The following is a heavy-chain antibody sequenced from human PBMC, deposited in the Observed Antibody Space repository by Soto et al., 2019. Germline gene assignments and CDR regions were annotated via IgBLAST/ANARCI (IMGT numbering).Heavy chain of an antibody. Sequence: GASVKVSCKASGYTFTSYGISWVRQAPGQGLEWMGWISAYNGNTNYAQKLQGRVTMTTDTSTSTAYMELRSLRSDDTAVYYCARGYCSGGSCYWFTTPNWFDPWGQGTLVTVSS. CDR2: ISAYNGNT. D-gene: IGHD2-15*01. CDR1: GYTFTSYG. CDR3: ARGYCSGGSCYWFTTPNWFDP. V-gene: IGHV1-18*01. J-gene: IGHJ5*02.